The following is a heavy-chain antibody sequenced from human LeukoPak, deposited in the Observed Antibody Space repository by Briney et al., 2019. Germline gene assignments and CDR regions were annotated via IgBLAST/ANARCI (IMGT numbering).Heavy chain of an antibody. J-gene: IGHJ5*02. CDR3: ATLTGYSSESWFDP. CDR2: IYHSERT. CDR1: GYSINNGFY. Sequence: SETLSLTCTVSGYSINNGFYWGWIRQPPGKGLEWIGSIYHSERTHYNPSLKSRVTISVDTSKNQFSLKLSSVTAADTAVYYCATLTGYSSESWFDPWGQGILVTVSS. D-gene: IGHD3-9*01. V-gene: IGHV4-38-2*02.